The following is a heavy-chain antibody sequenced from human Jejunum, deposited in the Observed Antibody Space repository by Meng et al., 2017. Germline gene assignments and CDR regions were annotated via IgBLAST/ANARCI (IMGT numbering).Heavy chain of an antibody. CDR3: ARRIRGGSYLG. CDR1: GDSFTDYY. CDR2: IHHSGST. J-gene: IGHJ4*02. Sequence: QLQLRQWGAGRGKPSETRPRTCTVYGDSFTDYYWNWNRQPPGKGLEWIGEIHHSGSTNYNPSLESRVTMSGDTSRKQFSLRLSSVTAADTAVYYCARRIRGGSYLGWGQGTLVTVSS. V-gene: IGHV4-34*01. D-gene: IGHD1-26*01.